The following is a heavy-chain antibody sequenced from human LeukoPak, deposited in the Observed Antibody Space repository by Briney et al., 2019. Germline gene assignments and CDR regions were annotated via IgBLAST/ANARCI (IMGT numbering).Heavy chain of an antibody. J-gene: IGHJ5*02. Sequence: SETLSLTCSVSGYSINNGYYWGWIRQPPGKGLEWIGSIYHSGRTYYNPSLKSRVTISVDTSKNQFSLKLSSVTAADTAVYYCARFTTKGMVRGVRWFDPWGQGTLVTVSS. CDR2: IYHSGRT. D-gene: IGHD3-10*01. CDR3: ARFTTKGMVRGVRWFDP. CDR1: GYSINNGYY. V-gene: IGHV4-38-2*02.